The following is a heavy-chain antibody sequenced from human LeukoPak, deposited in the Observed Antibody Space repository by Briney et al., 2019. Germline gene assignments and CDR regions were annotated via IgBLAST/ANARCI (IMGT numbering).Heavy chain of an antibody. J-gene: IGHJ4*02. CDR2: ISSSSSYI. CDR1: GFTLRSYT. CDR3: ARPYSGYDGSYYFDY. Sequence: PGGSLRLSCAASGFTLRSYTMNWVRQAPGKGLEWFSSISSSSSYIYYADSVKGRFTISRDNAKNSLYLQMNSLRAEDTAVYYCARPYSGYDGSYYFDYWGQGTLVTVSS. D-gene: IGHD5-12*01. V-gene: IGHV3-21*01.